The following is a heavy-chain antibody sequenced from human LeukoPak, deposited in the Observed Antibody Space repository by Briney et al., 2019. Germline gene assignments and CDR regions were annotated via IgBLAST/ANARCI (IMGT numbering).Heavy chain of an antibody. V-gene: IGHV3-74*01. J-gene: IGHJ2*01. Sequence: WGSLSLSCATSGFTFTNYWMVWVRQAPGKGLVWVSRINSDGRTTNYADSVKGRFTISRDNAKNTLYLQMKSLRAEDTAVYYCARSPENYDVLTGYYGWYFDLWGRGNLCTVSS. D-gene: IGHD3-9*01. CDR2: INSDGRTT. CDR1: GFTFTNYW. CDR3: ARSPENYDVLTGYYGWYFDL.